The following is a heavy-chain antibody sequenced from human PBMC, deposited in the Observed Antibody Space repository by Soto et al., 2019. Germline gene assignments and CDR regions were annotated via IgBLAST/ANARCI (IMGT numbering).Heavy chain of an antibody. CDR1: GYTFTSYG. V-gene: IGHV1-18*04. D-gene: IGHD3-22*01. Sequence: ASVKVSCKASGYTFTSYGISWVRQAPGQGLEWMGWISAYNGNTNYAQKLQGRVTMTTDTATSTAYMELRSLRSDDTAVYYCARARTMIVVDDAFDYWGQGTLVTVSS. CDR2: ISAYNGNT. CDR3: ARARTMIVVDDAFDY. J-gene: IGHJ4*02.